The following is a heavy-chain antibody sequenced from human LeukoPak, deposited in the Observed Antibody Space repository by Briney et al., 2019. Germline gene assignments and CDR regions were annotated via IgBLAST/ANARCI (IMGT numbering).Heavy chain of an antibody. J-gene: IGHJ4*02. Sequence: SETLSLTCTVSGGSISSSSYYWGWIRQPPGKGLEWIGSIYYSGSAYYNPSLKSRVTISVDTSKNQFSLKLSSVTAADTAVYYCARVLLRDYFDYWGQGTLVTVSS. CDR3: ARVLLRDYFDY. V-gene: IGHV4-39*07. CDR1: GGSISSSSYY. D-gene: IGHD1-26*01. CDR2: IYYSGSA.